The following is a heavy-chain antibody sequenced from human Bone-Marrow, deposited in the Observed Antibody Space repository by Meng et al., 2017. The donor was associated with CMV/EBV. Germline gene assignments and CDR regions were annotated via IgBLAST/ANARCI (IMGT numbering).Heavy chain of an antibody. J-gene: IGHJ6*02. V-gene: IGHV4-4*07. D-gene: IGHD6-6*01. CDR3: ARGARAARQDYYYGMDV. Sequence: AESLTLSCTVSGGSMSTYYWSWIRQPAGKGLEWIGRIYNSGSTNYNPSLKSRVTISVDTPKNQFSLKLTSVTAADTAVYYCARGARAARQDYYYGMDVWGQGTTVTVSS. CDR2: IYNSGST. CDR1: GGSMSTYY.